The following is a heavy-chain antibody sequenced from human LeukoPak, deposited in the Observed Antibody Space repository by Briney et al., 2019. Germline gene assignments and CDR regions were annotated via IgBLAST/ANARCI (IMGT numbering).Heavy chain of an antibody. J-gene: IGHJ4*02. CDR3: TKDQTPFY. Sequence: GGSLRLSCAASGFTFSSYAMTWVRQAPGEGLEWVGFIRSTTYGGTTEYAASVRGRFTISRDDSKSIAYLQMNSLKTEDTAVYYCTKDQTPFYWGQGTLVTVSS. CDR2: IRSTTYGGTT. V-gene: IGHV3-49*04. CDR1: GFTFSSYA.